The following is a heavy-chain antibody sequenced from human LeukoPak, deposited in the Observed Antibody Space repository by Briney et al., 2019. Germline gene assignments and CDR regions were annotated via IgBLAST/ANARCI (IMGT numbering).Heavy chain of an antibody. CDR1: GFTFSSYE. J-gene: IGHJ6*02. V-gene: IGHV3-48*03. D-gene: IGHD6-13*01. Sequence: GGSLRLSCGASGFTFSSYEMNWVRQPPGKGLEWVSYISHSGSTIYYADSVKGRFTISRDSAEKSLYLQMNSLRAEDTAVYYCARSPRSSSLFYHGMDVWGQGTTVTVPS. CDR2: ISHSGSTI. CDR3: ARSPRSSSLFYHGMDV.